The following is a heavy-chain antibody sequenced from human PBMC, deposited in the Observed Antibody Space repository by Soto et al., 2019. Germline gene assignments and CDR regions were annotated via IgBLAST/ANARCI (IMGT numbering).Heavy chain of an antibody. CDR2: INAGKGNA. CDR1: GYTFVNYA. V-gene: IGHV1-3*01. CDR3: ASDLSGSCLTTGHFGVDV. Sequence: QVQLVQSGAEVKKPGASVMVSCKASGYTFVNYAIHWVRQAPGQKLEWMGGINAGKGNARSLQKFQDRLTFTRDTSTTTAYMEIGSLTSEDTAVYFCASDLSGSCLTTGHFGVDVWGQGTTFIVSS. D-gene: IGHD4-17*01. J-gene: IGHJ6*02.